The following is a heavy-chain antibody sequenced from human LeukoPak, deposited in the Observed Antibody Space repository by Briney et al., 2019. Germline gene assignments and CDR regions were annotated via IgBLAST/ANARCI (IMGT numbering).Heavy chain of an antibody. V-gene: IGHV1-46*01. CDR2: INPGDGTT. CDR3: ARSFYDYGRFDH. J-gene: IGHJ5*02. Sequence: EASVEVSCKTSGYRFTSYYIHWVRQAPGQGLEWMGMINPGDGTTTYAQGFQGRVTMTRDTSTRTVYMEVNSLTFADTAMYYCARSFYDYGRFDHWGQGTLVTVSS. D-gene: IGHD4-17*01. CDR1: GYRFTSYY.